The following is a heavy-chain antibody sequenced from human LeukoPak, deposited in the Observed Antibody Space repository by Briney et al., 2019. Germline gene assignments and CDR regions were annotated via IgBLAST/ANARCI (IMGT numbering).Heavy chain of an antibody. CDR1: GFTVSSNF. J-gene: IGHJ4*02. CDR3: AGAPRYVSGTYYPIDY. V-gene: IGHV3-53*05. Sequence: PGGSLRLSCAASGFTVSSNFLSWVRQPPGKGLEWVSDIYSGGSTYYADSVKGRFTISRDNSKNTLYLQMNSLRAEDTAVFYCAGAPRYVSGTYYPIDYWGQGTLVTVSS. CDR2: IYSGGST. D-gene: IGHD3-10*01.